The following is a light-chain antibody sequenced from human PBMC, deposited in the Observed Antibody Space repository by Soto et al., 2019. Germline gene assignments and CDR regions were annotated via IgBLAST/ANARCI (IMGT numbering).Light chain of an antibody. CDR1: QDISSY. J-gene: IGKJ2*01. V-gene: IGKV1-9*01. CDR3: QQLNSYPHT. Sequence: IQLTQSPSSLSASVGDRVTITCRASQDISSYLAWYQQTPGKAPILLIYDAATLQSGVPSRFSGSGSRTDFTLTISSLQPEDFATYYCQQLNSYPHTFGQGTKLEIK. CDR2: DAA.